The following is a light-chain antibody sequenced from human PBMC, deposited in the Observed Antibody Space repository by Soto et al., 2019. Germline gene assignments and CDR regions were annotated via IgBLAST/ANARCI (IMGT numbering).Light chain of an antibody. J-gene: IGKJ5*01. CDR2: DAS. CDR1: QSVSSY. V-gene: IGKV3-11*01. CDR3: QQRSNWPPSIT. Sequence: EIVLTQSPATLSLSPGERATLSCRASQSVSSYLAWYQQKPGQAPRLLIYDASNRATGIPARFSGSGSGADFFLNIISLEPEDFAVYYCQQRSNWPPSITFGRGIGLEIK.